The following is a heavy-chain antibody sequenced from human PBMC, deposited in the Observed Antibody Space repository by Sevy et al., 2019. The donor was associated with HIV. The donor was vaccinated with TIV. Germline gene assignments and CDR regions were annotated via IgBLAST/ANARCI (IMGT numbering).Heavy chain of an antibody. V-gene: IGHV4-39*01. CDR2: IYYSGST. J-gene: IGHJ6*03. CDR1: GGSISSNSYY. CDR3: ARHISDSGSYYAYYYYYYMDV. D-gene: IGHD1-26*01. Sequence: SETLSLTCTVSGGSISSNSYYWGWIRQPPGKGLEWIGGIYYSGSTYYNPSLKSRVTISVDTSKNQFSLKLSSVTAAETAVYYCARHISDSGSYYAYYYYYYMDVWGKGTTVTVSS.